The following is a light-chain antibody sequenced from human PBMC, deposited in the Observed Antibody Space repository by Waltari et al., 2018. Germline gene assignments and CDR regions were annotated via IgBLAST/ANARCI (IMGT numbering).Light chain of an antibody. Sequence: QSALTQPPSVSGSPGKSVTISCTGTSSDVGSYNRVSWYQQPPGTAPKLLIYEVSHRPSGVPDRFSGSKSGNTASLTISGLQAEDEADYYCSSYTSSSTLVFGGGTKLTVL. V-gene: IGLV2-18*02. CDR3: SSYTSSSTLV. J-gene: IGLJ2*01. CDR1: SSDVGSYNR. CDR2: EVS.